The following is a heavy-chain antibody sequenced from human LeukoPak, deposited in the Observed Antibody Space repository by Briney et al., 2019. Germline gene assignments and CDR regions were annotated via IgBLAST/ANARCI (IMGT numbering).Heavy chain of an antibody. CDR1: GFTFDHYA. CDR3: ARDVWPYTYYYDTHPLGGGFDY. CDR2: IIWNSGTV. D-gene: IGHD3-22*01. V-gene: IGHV3-9*03. J-gene: IGHJ4*02. Sequence: GGSLRLSCAASGFTFDHYAMHWVRQAPGKGLEWVSSIIWNSGTVDYADSVKGRFTISRDNAKNSLYLQMNSLRTEDMAFYYCARDVWPYTYYYDTHPLGGGFDYWGQGTLVTVSS.